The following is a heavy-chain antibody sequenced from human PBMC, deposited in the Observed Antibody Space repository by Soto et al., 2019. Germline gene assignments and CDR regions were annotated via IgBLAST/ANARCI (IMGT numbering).Heavy chain of an antibody. CDR3: ARDRSYSSYYYYYGMDV. D-gene: IGHD1-26*01. CDR1: GFTFSSYG. J-gene: IGHJ6*02. Sequence: QVQLVESGGGVVQPGGSLRLSCAASGFTFSSYGMHWVRQAPGKGLEWVAVIWYDGSNKYYADSVKGRFTISRDNSKNTLYLQMNSLRAEDTAVYYCARDRSYSSYYYYYGMDVWGQGTTVTVSS. V-gene: IGHV3-33*01. CDR2: IWYDGSNK.